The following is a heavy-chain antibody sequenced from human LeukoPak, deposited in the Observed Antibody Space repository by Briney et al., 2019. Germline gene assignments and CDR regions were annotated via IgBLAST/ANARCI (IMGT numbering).Heavy chain of an antibody. V-gene: IGHV4-4*09. Sequence: SETLSLTCTVSGVSMSAYQWSWVRQSPEKGLEWIGCINTKGETSYNPSLKSRVTTSVDTSNSQFSPRLTSVTAADTAVYYCATSNDAKIAPFDHWGQGAPVTVSS. CDR3: ATSNDAKIAPFDH. D-gene: IGHD2-21*01. CDR1: GVSMSAYQ. CDR2: INTKGET. J-gene: IGHJ4*02.